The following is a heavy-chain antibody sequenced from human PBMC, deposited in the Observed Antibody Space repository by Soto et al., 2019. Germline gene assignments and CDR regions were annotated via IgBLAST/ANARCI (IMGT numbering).Heavy chain of an antibody. J-gene: IGHJ6*02. Sequence: QVQLVQSGAEVKKPGSSVKVSCKTSGVSFNNNGIGWVRQAPGHGPEWMGGVSPPFRTSNYARKSQGIISITADASTGTVNMELSSLTSEDTAQYYCARVLYYGSGSYSPYGMDVWGQGTTVTVSS. D-gene: IGHD3-10*01. CDR2: VSPPFRTS. V-gene: IGHV1-69*01. CDR1: GVSFNNNG. CDR3: ARVLYYGSGSYSPYGMDV.